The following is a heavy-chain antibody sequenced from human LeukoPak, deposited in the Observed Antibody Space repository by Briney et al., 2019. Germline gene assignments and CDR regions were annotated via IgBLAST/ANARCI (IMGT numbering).Heavy chain of an antibody. CDR2: IYTSGST. J-gene: IGHJ4*02. CDR3: ARVADYYDSSGYYDY. Sequence: SQTLSLTCTVSGGSISSGSYYWSWIRQPAGKGLDWIGRIYTSGSTNYNPSLKSRVTISVDTSKNQFSLKLSSVTAADTAVYYCARVADYYDSSGYYDYWGQGTLVTVSS. V-gene: IGHV4-61*02. CDR1: GGSISSGSYY. D-gene: IGHD3-22*01.